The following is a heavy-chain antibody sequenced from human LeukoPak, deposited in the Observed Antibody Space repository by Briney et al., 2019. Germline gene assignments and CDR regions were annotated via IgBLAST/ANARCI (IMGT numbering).Heavy chain of an antibody. CDR2: INPSGGST. D-gene: IGHD3-10*01. CDR3: ARAPTYCYGSGYNGNWFDP. J-gene: IGHJ5*02. V-gene: IGHV1-46*01. CDR1: GYTFTSYY. Sequence: GASVKVSCKASGYTFTSYYMHWVRQAPGQGLEWMGIINPSGGSTSYAQKFQGRVTMTRDTSTSTVYMELSSLRSEDTAVYYCARAPTYCYGSGYNGNWFDPWGQGTLVTVSS.